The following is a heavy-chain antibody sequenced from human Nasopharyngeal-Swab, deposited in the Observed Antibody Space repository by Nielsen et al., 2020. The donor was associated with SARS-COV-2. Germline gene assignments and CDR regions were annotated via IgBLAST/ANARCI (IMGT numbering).Heavy chain of an antibody. Sequence: GESLKISCVVSGFTFSDHWMNWVRQAPGKGLEWVANIKPDGSEKYYVDSVKGRFTISRDNARNSLFLRMDSLRVEDTAIYYCAGNHDNTFWGQGNLVAVS. V-gene: IGHV3-7*03. CDR2: IKPDGSEK. J-gene: IGHJ4*02. CDR3: AGNHDNTF. CDR1: GFTFSDHW. D-gene: IGHD3-22*01.